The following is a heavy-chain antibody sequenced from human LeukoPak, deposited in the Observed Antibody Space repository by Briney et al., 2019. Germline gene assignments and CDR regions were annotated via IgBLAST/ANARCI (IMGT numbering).Heavy chain of an antibody. D-gene: IGHD3-22*01. CDR1: GGTFSSYA. Sequence: SVKVSCKPSGGTFSSYAISWVRQAPGQGLEWMGRIIPIFGTANYAQKFQGRVTITADKSTSTAYMELSSLRSEDTAVYYCASLGYYDSSGYYSYAFDIWGQGTMVTVSS. CDR2: IIPIFGTA. V-gene: IGHV1-69*06. J-gene: IGHJ3*02. CDR3: ASLGYYDSSGYYSYAFDI.